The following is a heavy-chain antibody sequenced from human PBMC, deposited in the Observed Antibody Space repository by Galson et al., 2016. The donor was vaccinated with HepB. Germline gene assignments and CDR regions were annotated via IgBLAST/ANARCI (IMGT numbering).Heavy chain of an antibody. CDR3: ASNGPELELFDY. CDR2: IKQDGSEK. V-gene: IGHV3-7*01. Sequence: SLRLSCAASGSTFSSYWMHWVRQAPGKGLEWLANIKQDGSEKYYVDSVKGRFTISRDNAKNSLYLQMNSLRAEDTAVYYCASNGPELELFDYWGQGTLVTVSS. J-gene: IGHJ4*02. CDR1: GSTFSSYW. D-gene: IGHD1-7*01.